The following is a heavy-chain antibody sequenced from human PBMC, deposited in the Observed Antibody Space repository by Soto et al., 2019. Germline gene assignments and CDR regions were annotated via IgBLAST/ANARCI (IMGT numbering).Heavy chain of an antibody. V-gene: IGHV5-10-1*01. CDR3: ARRVVVPAALVGMDV. J-gene: IGHJ6*02. CDR1: GYSFTSYW. D-gene: IGHD2-2*01. CDR2: IDPSDSYT. Sequence: GESLKISCKGSGYSFTSYWISWVRQMPGKGLEWMGRIDPSDSYTNYSPSFQGHVTISADKSISTAYLQWSSLKASDTAMYYCARRVVVPAALVGMDVWGQGTTVTVSS.